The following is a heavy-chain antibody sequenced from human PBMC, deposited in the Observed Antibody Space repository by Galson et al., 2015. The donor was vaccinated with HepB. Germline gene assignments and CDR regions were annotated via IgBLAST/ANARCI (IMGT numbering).Heavy chain of an antibody. V-gene: IGHV3-74*01. CDR1: GFTFSTSSNW. J-gene: IGHJ3*01. D-gene: IGHD2-21*01. CDR3: ARSLWSATAFDV. Sequence: SLRLSCAASGFTFSTSSNWMHWVRHAPGKGMVWVSRINSDASVTNYVDSVKGRFTISRDDAKNTVYLQMNSLRAEDTAVYYCARSLWSATAFDVWGQGTMVTVSS. CDR2: INSDASVT.